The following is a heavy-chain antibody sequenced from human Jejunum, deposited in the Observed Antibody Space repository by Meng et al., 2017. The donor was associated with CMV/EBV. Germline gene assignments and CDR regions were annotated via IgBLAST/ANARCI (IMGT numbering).Heavy chain of an antibody. Sequence: FTFSGSAVTWVRQASGKGLEWVGRIRGKAHSYATAYAASVKGRFTISRDDSKNTAYLQMNSLKTEDTAVYYCTRADSSNYGSLFDYWGQGTLVTVSS. CDR1: FTFSGSA. V-gene: IGHV3-73*01. J-gene: IGHJ4*02. CDR2: IRGKAHSYAT. D-gene: IGHD4-11*01. CDR3: TRADSSNYGSLFDY.